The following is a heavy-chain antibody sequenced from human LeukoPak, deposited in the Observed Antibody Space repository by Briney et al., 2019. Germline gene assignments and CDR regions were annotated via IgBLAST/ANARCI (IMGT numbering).Heavy chain of an antibody. CDR1: GYTFTSYY. CDR3: ARDRDDSRGYHAPYFDY. V-gene: IGHV1-46*01. J-gene: IGHJ4*02. Sequence: ASVTVSCKASGYTFTSYYMHWVRQAPGQGLEWMGIINPSGGSTSYARKYQGRVTMTRDTSTSTVYMELSSLRSEDTAVYYCARDRDDSRGYHAPYFDYWGQGTLVTVSS. CDR2: INPSGGST. D-gene: IGHD3-22*01.